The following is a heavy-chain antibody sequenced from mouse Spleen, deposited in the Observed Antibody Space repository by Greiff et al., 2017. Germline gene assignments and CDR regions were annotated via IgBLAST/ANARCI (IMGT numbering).Heavy chain of an antibody. CDR1: GYTFTSYG. CDR3: ARFTTVVATDY. Sequence: QVHVKQSGAELARPGASVKLSCKASGYTFTSYGISWVKQRTGQGLEWIGEIYPRSGNTYYNEKFKGKATLTADKSSSTAYMELRSLTSEDSAVYFCARFTTVVATDYWGQGTTLTVSS. CDR2: IYPRSGNT. V-gene: IGHV1-81*01. J-gene: IGHJ2*01. D-gene: IGHD1-1*01.